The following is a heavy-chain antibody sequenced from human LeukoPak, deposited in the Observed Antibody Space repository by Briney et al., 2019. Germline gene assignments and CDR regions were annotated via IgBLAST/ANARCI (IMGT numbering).Heavy chain of an antibody. CDR3: ARLWDGSYNFDY. D-gene: IGHD1-26*01. V-gene: IGHV5-51*01. J-gene: IGHJ4*02. Sequence: GESLQISCKGAGYSFTSYWIGWGRRMPGKGGEGRGIIYPGDSDTRYSPSFQGQVTISADKSISTAYLQWSSLKASDTAMYYCARLWDGSYNFDYWGQGTLVTVSS. CDR1: GYSFTSYW. CDR2: IYPGDSDT.